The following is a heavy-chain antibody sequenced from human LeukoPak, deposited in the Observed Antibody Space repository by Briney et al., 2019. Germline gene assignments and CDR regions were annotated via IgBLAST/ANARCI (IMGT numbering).Heavy chain of an antibody. CDR1: GFTFSSYA. Sequence: GGSLRLSCAASGFTFSSYAMSWVRQAPGKGLEWVSAISGSGGSTYYADSVKGRFTISRDSSKNTLYLQMNSLRAEDTAVYYCAKGIVGATTPFDYWGQGTLVTVSS. J-gene: IGHJ4*02. V-gene: IGHV3-23*01. CDR2: ISGSGGST. D-gene: IGHD1-26*01. CDR3: AKGIVGATTPFDY.